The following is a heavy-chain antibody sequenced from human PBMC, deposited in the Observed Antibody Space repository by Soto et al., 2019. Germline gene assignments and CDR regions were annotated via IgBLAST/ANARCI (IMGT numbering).Heavy chain of an antibody. J-gene: IGHJ3*02. V-gene: IGHV1-69*02. CDR2: IIPILGIA. CDR3: ASPTGYSSSPDVDDAFDI. CDR1: GGPFSSYT. Sequence: SLKLSCKASGGPFSSYTISWVRQAPGQGLEWMGRIIPILGIANYAQKFQGRVTITADKSTSTAYMELSSLRSEDTAVYYCASPTGYSSSPDVDDAFDIWGQGTMVTVSS. D-gene: IGHD6-6*01.